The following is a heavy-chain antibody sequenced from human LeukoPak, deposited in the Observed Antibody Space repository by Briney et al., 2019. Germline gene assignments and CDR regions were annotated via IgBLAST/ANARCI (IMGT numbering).Heavy chain of an antibody. D-gene: IGHD4-17*01. CDR3: ASSTAVTTHYFGF. CDR1: GYSFGSYW. Sequence: GESLKISCKGSGYSFGSYWIGWVRQMPGKGLEWMGIIYPGDSDTRYSPSFQGQVTISADKSIKTAYLQWSSLKASDTAMYYCASSTAVTTHYFGFWGQGTLVTVSS. CDR2: IYPGDSDT. J-gene: IGHJ4*02. V-gene: IGHV5-51*01.